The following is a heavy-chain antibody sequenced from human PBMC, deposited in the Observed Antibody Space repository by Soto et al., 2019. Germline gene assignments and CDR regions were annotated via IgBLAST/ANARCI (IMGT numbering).Heavy chain of an antibody. CDR3: ARDHFSGWYEFDAFDI. CDR2: ISAYNGNT. J-gene: IGHJ3*02. CDR1: GYTFTSYG. D-gene: IGHD6-19*01. V-gene: IGHV1-18*01. Sequence: ASVKVSCKASGYTFTSYGISWARQAPGQGLEWMGWISAYNGNTNYAQKLQGRVTMTTDTSTSTAYMELRSLRSDDTAVYYCARDHFSGWYEFDAFDIWGQGTMVTVSS.